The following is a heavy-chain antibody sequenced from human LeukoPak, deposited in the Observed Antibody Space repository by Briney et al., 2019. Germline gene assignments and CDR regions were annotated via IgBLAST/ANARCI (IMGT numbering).Heavy chain of an antibody. Sequence: ASVKVSCKVSGYTLTELSMHWVRQAPGKGLEWMGGFDPEDGETIYAQKFQGRVTMTEDTSTDTAYTELSSLRSEDTAVYYCATVPYSYGYPTTDYWGQGTLVTVSS. CDR1: GYTLTELS. CDR3: ATVPYSYGYPTTDY. D-gene: IGHD5-18*01. V-gene: IGHV1-24*01. CDR2: FDPEDGET. J-gene: IGHJ4*02.